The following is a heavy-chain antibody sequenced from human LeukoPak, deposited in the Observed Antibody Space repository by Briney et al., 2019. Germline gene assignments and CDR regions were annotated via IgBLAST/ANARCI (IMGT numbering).Heavy chain of an antibody. CDR1: GCTFSSYS. J-gene: IGHJ6*02. CDR2: ISSSSSTI. CDR3: ARDGTGSSSWYFRPWSNTGYYGMDV. Sequence: GGSLRLSCAASGCTFSSYSMNWVRQAPGKGLEWVAYISSSSSTIYYADSVKGRFTISRDNAKNSLYLQMNSLRAEDTAVYYCARDGTGSSSWYFRPWSNTGYYGMDVWGQGTTVTVSS. D-gene: IGHD6-13*01. V-gene: IGHV3-48*01.